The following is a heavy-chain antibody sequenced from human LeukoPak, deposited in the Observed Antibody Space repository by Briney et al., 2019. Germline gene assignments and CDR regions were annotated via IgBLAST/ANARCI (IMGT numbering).Heavy chain of an antibody. V-gene: IGHV4-4*02. D-gene: IGHD3-22*01. CDR3: ASRAPRYNYDRYLPIDY. CDR2: IYHSGST. Sequence: SGPTLVKPSGTLSLTCAVTGASISNSNWWTWVRQPPGKGLEWIGEIYHSGSTNYKTSLKSRATISVDKSKNQFSLKLNSVTAADTAVYYCASRAPRYNYDRYLPIDYWGQGTLVTVSS. J-gene: IGHJ4*02. CDR1: GASISNSNW.